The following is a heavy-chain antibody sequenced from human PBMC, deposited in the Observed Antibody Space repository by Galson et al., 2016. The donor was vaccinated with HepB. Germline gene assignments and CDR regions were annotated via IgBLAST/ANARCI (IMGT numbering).Heavy chain of an antibody. CDR1: GFTFGNYV. J-gene: IGHJ4*02. D-gene: IGHD6-19*01. V-gene: IGHV3-23*01. Sequence: SLRLSCAASGFTFGNYVMSWVRQAPGKGLVWVSSITNIGGNTYYADSVKGRFTISRDNSKNTLYLQMDSLKVEDTALYYCAKEPQKYSSGWYYYNWGQGALVTVSS. CDR3: AKEPQKYSSGWYYYN. CDR2: ITNIGGNT.